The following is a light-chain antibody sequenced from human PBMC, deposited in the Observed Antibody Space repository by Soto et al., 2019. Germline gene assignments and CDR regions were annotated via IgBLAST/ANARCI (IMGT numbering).Light chain of an antibody. J-gene: IGKJ1*01. CDR1: QSISSSY. V-gene: IGKV3-20*01. CDR3: QQYDSSPRT. CDR2: GAS. Sequence: EIVLTQSPGTLSLSPGERATLSCRASQSISSSYLAWYQQKPVQAPRRLIYGASSRATGIPDRFSGSGSGTDGTLTISRLAPEDFAVYYCQQYDSSPRTFGQGTKVEI.